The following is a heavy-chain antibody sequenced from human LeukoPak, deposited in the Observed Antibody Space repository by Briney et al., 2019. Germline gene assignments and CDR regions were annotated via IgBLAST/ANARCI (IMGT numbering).Heavy chain of an antibody. J-gene: IGHJ4*02. CDR1: GFTFSSYA. V-gene: IGHV3-21*01. D-gene: IGHD3-16*02. CDR2: ISSSSSYI. Sequence: GRSLRLSCAASGFTFSSYAMHWVRQAPGKGLEWVSSISSSSSYIYYTDSMKGRFTISRDNAKNSLYLQMNSLRAEDTAVYYCARDLRDYVWGSYRAPFDYWGQGTLVTVSS. CDR3: ARDLRDYVWGSYRAPFDY.